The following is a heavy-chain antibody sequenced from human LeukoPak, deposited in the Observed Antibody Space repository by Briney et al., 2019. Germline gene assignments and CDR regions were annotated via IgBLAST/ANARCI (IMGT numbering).Heavy chain of an antibody. CDR2: MYYSGGT. V-gene: IGHV4-31*03. CDR1: GGSISSGGYY. D-gene: IGHD3-10*01. Sequence: SETLSLTCTVSGGSISSGGYYWSWIRQHPGKGLGWIAYMYYSGGTYYNPSLKSRVTISVDTSKNQFSLKLTSVTAADTAVYYCARGFDYYGIDVWGRGTTVTVSS. CDR3: ARGFDYYGIDV. J-gene: IGHJ6*02.